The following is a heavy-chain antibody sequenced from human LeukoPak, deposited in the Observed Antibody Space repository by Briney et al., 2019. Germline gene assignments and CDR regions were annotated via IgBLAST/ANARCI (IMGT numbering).Heavy chain of an antibody. J-gene: IGHJ4*02. CDR1: GFIVNNYG. D-gene: IGHD2-8*02. CDR3: TRGLLGIDY. CDR2: IRNDGRNS. Sequence: PGGSLRLSCAASGFIVNNYGMHWVRQAPGKGLEWVAFIRNDGRNSDYAESVKGRFTISRDNAKNTLYLQMNSLRAEDTAVYYCTRGLLGIDYWGQGALVTVSS. V-gene: IGHV3-30*02.